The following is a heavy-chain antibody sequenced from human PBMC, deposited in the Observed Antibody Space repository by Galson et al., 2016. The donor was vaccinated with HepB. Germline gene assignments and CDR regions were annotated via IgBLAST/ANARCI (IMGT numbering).Heavy chain of an antibody. CDR3: AARNVKGDV. J-gene: IGHJ6*02. V-gene: IGHV1-58*01. CDR1: GFTFSDSA. D-gene: IGHD1-14*01. CDR2: IVVGRGDT. Sequence: SVKVSCKASGFTFSDSAVQWVRQARGQRLEWIGWIVVGRGDTDYAQKLEERVTITRDLSRSTAFMEVTSLRFEDTAVYYCAARNVKGDVWGQGTTVTVSS.